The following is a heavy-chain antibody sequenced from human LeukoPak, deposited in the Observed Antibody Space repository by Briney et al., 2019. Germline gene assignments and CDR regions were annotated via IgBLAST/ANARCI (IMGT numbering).Heavy chain of an antibody. CDR1: GFTFSSYS. J-gene: IGHJ4*02. V-gene: IGHV3-48*01. D-gene: IGHD3/OR15-3a*01. Sequence: PGGSLRLSCAASGFTFSSYSMNWVRQAPGKGLEWVSYISSSSSTIYYADSVKGRFTISRDNAKNSLYLQMNSLRAEDTAVYYCAREPGTDYRKYYFDYWGQGTLVTVSS. CDR3: AREPGTDYRKYYFDY. CDR2: ISSSSSTI.